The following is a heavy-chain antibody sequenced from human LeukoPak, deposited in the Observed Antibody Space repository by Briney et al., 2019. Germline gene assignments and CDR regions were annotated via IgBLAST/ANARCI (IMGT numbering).Heavy chain of an antibody. V-gene: IGHV4-59*01. CDR2: ISYRGNK. J-gene: IGHJ3*02. D-gene: IGHD3-16*02. CDR1: GRSISTYY. Sequence: SETLSLTCTVSGRSISTYYWSWVRQPPGKGREWIGYISYRGNKNYNPSLKSRVTMSVDTSKNQFSLKLSSVTAADTAVYYCARRRDYVWGSYRYAFDIWGQGTMVTVSS. CDR3: ARRRDYVWGSYRYAFDI.